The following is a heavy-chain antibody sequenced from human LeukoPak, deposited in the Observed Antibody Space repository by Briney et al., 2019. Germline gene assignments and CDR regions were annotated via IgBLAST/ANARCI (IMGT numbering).Heavy chain of an antibody. CDR3: ARGYNTTWYSARMDV. Sequence: GGSLRLSCEVSGFNFKSYEMNWVRQAPGKGLEWLSYITGSGSTIYYADSVKGRFTLSRDNAKSSVYLQMNSLRVDDTAVYYCARGYNTTWYSARMDVWGKGTTVTVSS. CDR2: ITGSGSTI. CDR1: GFNFKSYE. D-gene: IGHD5-12*01. V-gene: IGHV3-48*03. J-gene: IGHJ6*03.